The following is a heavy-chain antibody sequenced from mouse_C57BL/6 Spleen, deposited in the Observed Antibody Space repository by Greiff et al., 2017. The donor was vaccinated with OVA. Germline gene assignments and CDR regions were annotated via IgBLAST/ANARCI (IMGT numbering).Heavy chain of an antibody. CDR3: TRTDYGRRYYAMDY. V-gene: IGHV1-5*01. CDR2: IYPGNSDT. CDR1: GYTFTSYW. D-gene: IGHD1-1*01. J-gene: IGHJ4*01. Sequence: VQLQQSGTVLARPGASVKMSCKTSGYTFTSYWMHWVKQRPGQGLEWIGAIYPGNSDTSYNQKFKGKAKLTAVTSASTAYMELSSLTNEDSAVYYCTRTDYGRRYYAMDYWGQGTSVTVSS.